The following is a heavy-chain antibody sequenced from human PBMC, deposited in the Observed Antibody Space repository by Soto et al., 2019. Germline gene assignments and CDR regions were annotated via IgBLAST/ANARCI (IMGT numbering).Heavy chain of an antibody. Sequence: QVQLQESGPGLVKPSGTLSLTCAVSGGSISSSNWWSWGRQPPGKGLEWIGEIYHSGGTNYTPSLKSRVTISVDKSKNQSSLKLSSVPAADTAVYYCARVPQPGYSSGWYRMDVWGQGTTVTVSS. CDR2: IYHSGGT. J-gene: IGHJ6*02. V-gene: IGHV4-4*02. CDR3: ARVPQPGYSSGWYRMDV. D-gene: IGHD6-19*01. CDR1: GGSISSSNW.